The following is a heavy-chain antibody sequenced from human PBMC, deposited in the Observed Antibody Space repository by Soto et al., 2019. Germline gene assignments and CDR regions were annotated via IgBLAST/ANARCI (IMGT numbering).Heavy chain of an antibody. J-gene: IGHJ6*02. Sequence: QVQLVQSGAEVKKPGSSVKVSCKASGGTFSSYAISWVRQAPRQGLQWMGGIIPIFGTANYAQKFQGRVTITADESTSTAYMELSSLRSEDTAVYYCARCITIFGVVKYYYYGMDVWGQGTTVTVSS. CDR1: GGTFSSYA. CDR3: ARCITIFGVVKYYYYGMDV. D-gene: IGHD3-3*01. CDR2: IIPIFGTA. V-gene: IGHV1-69*01.